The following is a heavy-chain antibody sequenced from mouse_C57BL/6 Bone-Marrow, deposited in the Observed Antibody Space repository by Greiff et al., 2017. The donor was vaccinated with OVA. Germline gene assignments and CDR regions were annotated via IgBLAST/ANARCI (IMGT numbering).Heavy chain of an antibody. Sequence: EVQLQQSGPELVKPGASVKMSCKASGYTFTDYNMHWVKQSHGKSLEWIGYINPNNGGTSYNQKFKGKATLTVNKSSSTAYMELRSLTSEDSAVYYCASALTPYGYFDVWGTGTTVTVSS. D-gene: IGHD4-1*01. V-gene: IGHV1-22*01. CDR2: INPNNGGT. J-gene: IGHJ1*03. CDR3: ASALTPYGYFDV. CDR1: GYTFTDYN.